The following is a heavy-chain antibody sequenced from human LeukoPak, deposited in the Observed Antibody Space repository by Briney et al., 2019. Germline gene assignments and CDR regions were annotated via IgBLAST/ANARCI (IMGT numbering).Heavy chain of an antibody. J-gene: IGHJ4*02. Sequence: GGSLRLSCAASGFTFSSYGMHWVRQAPGKGLEWVAVISYDGSNKYYADSVKGRFTISRDNSKNTLYLRMNSLRAEDTAVYYCATPEGYSYGYEDYWGQGTLVTVSS. CDR1: GFTFSSYG. D-gene: IGHD5-18*01. V-gene: IGHV3-30*03. CDR3: ATPEGYSYGYEDY. CDR2: ISYDGSNK.